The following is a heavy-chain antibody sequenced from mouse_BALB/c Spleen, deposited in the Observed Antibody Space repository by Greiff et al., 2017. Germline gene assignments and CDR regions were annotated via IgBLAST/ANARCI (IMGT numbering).Heavy chain of an antibody. CDR1: GFTFSSYA. CDR2: ISSGGST. D-gene: IGHD1-1*01. CDR3: ARGRYGSLMDY. V-gene: IGHV5-6-5*01. Sequence: EVQGVESGGGLVKPGGSLKLSCAASGFTFSSYAMSWVRQTPEKRLEWVASISSGGSTYYPDSVKGRFTISRDNARNILYLQMSSLRSEDTAMYYCARGRYGSLMDYWGQGTSVTVSS. J-gene: IGHJ4*01.